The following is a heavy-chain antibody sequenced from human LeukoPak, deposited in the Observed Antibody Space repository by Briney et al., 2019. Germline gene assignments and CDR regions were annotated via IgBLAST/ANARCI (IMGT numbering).Heavy chain of an antibody. V-gene: IGHV4-59*01. CDR3: ARDAQRVAAAGGGFDP. D-gene: IGHD6-13*01. Sequence: SETLSLTCTVSGGSISSYYWSWIRQPPGNGLEWIGYIYYSGSTNYNPSLKSRDTISVDTSKNQFSLKLSSVTAADTAVYYCARDAQRVAAAGGGFDPWGQGTLVTVSS. CDR2: IYYSGST. CDR1: GGSISSYY. J-gene: IGHJ5*02.